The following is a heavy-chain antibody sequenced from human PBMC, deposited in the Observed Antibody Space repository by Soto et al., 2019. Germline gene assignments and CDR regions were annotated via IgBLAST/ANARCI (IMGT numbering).Heavy chain of an antibody. D-gene: IGHD3-16*01. CDR1: GGSINSVNYY. Sequence: SETLTLTCSVSGGSINSVNYYWSWIRQHPGKGLEWIGYIYYSGSTHYNPSLKSRVTISVDTSEDQFSLKLSSVTAADTAVYYCAREGGDGVDYWGQGTLVIVSS. CDR2: IYYSGST. J-gene: IGHJ4*02. CDR3: AREGGDGVDY. V-gene: IGHV4-31*03.